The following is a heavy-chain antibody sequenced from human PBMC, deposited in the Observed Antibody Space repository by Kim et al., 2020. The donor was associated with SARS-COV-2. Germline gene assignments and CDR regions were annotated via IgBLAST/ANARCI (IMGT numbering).Heavy chain of an antibody. D-gene: IGHD5-12*01. CDR1: GFTFSYYN. V-gene: IGHV3-11*01. CDR2: ISGSGNTI. Sequence: GGSLRLSCAASGFTFSYYNMSWMRQAPGKGLEWVAHISGSGNTIYYADSVKDRFTISRDNAKNSLYLQMNSLRAEDTAIYYCARDPQRRDGYNFDSWGQGMLVIVSS. CDR3: ARDPQRRDGYNFDS. J-gene: IGHJ4*02.